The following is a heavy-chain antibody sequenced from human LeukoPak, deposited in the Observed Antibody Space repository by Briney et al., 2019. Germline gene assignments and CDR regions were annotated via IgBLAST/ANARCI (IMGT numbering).Heavy chain of an antibody. CDR1: GGSFSGDF. CDR2: INHGGST. J-gene: IGHJ3*02. V-gene: IGHV4-34*10. D-gene: IGHD3-22*01. Sequence: SETLSLTCAVYGGSFSGDFWSWIRQSPGKGLEWIGEINHGGSTTYNPSLQSRVAMSVDTSTNQIYLKLSSVTAADTAVYFCARGPYSYDSSGAFDIWGQGTMVTVSS. CDR3: ARGPYSYDSSGAFDI.